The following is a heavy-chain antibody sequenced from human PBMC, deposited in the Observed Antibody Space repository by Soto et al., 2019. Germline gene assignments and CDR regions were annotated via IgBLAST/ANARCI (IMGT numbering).Heavy chain of an antibody. V-gene: IGHV1-58*01. D-gene: IGHD3-3*01. CDR1: GFTFTSSA. J-gene: IGHJ6*02. CDR2: IVVGSGNT. Sequence: GASVKVSCKASGFTFTSSAVQWVRQARGQRLEWIGWIVVGSGNTNYAQKFQERVTITRDMSTSTAYMELSSLRSEDTAVYYCAADKAPVRNYDYYGMDVWGQGTTVTVSS. CDR3: AADKAPVRNYDYYGMDV.